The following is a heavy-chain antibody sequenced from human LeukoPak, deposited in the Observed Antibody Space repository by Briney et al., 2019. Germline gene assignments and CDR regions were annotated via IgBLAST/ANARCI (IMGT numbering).Heavy chain of an antibody. V-gene: IGHV4-39*01. Sequence: SETLSLTCTVSGGSISSYYWGWIRQPPGKGLEWIGTIYYSGSTYYNPSLTSRVAISVDTSKNQFSLKLSSVTAADTAVYYCARHKDYYYSYMDVWGKGTTVTISS. CDR1: GGSISSYY. J-gene: IGHJ6*03. CDR2: IYYSGST. CDR3: ARHKDYYYSYMDV.